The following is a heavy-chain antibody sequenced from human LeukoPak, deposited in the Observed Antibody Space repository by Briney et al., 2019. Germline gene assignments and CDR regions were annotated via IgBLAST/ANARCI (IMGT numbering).Heavy chain of an antibody. V-gene: IGHV3-21*01. Sequence: PGGSLRLSCAASGFTFGAYTMNWVRQAPGKGLEGISSISSSSRDIYHADSVKGRFTVSGDNAKNSLYLQMNSLRAEDTAVYYCARAVSASWFDLWGQGTLVTVSS. CDR2: ISSSSRDI. J-gene: IGHJ5*02. CDR3: ARAVSASWFDL. D-gene: IGHD6-25*01. CDR1: GFTFGAYT.